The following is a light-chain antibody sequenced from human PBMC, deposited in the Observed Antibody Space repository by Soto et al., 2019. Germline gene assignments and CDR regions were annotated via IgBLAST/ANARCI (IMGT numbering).Light chain of an antibody. CDR1: QSITTW. J-gene: IGKJ1*01. Sequence: DIQMTQSPSTLSASVGDRVTITCRASQSITTWLAWYQQKPGKAPKLLIYDASKLEIGVPSRFSGSGSGTEFTLTISSLQSEDFAVYYCQQYNNWPPWTFGQGTKVDIK. V-gene: IGKV1-5*01. CDR2: DAS. CDR3: QQYNNWPPWT.